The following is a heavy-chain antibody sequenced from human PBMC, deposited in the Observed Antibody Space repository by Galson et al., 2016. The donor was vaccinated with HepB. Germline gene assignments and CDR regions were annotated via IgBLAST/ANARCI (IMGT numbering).Heavy chain of an antibody. D-gene: IGHD3-3*01. Sequence: SVKVSCKASGYTFSSYGISWARQAPGQGLEWMGWISINNGNTNYAQKFQGRITMTTDTAANTVYLELKSLESDDAAMYYCARDFYEWSRPGFDPWGQGTLGTVSS. CDR2: ISINNGNT. CDR1: GYTFSSYG. J-gene: IGHJ5*02. CDR3: ARDFYEWSRPGFDP. V-gene: IGHV1-18*04.